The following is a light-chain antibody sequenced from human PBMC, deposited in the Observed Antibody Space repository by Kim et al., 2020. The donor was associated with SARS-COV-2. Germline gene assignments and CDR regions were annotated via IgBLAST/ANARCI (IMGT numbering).Light chain of an antibody. CDR3: MEALQKPLS. CDR1: QSLLQSSGYNF. CDR2: LGS. Sequence: DIVMTQSPLSLSVTPGEPASISCKSSQSLLQSSGYNFLDWYLQKPGQSPQLLIYLGSNRASGVPDRFSGSGSGTDFTLKISRVETEEVGVYYYMEALQKPLSCGGGTKVDIK. V-gene: IGKV2-28*01. J-gene: IGKJ4*01.